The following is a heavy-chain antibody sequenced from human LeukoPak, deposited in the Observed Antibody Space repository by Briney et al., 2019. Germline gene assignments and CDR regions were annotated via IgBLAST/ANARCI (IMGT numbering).Heavy chain of an antibody. V-gene: IGHV1-2*06. CDR3: ARVLSPLGGVVLGSDY. J-gene: IGHJ4*02. D-gene: IGHD3-16*01. CDR1: GYTFTGYY. Sequence: ASVKVSCKASGYTFTGYYMHWVRQAPGQGLEWMGRINPNSGGTNYAQKFQGRVTMTRDTSISTAYMELSRLRSDDTAVYYCARVLSPLGGVVLGSDYWGQGTLVTVSS. CDR2: INPNSGGT.